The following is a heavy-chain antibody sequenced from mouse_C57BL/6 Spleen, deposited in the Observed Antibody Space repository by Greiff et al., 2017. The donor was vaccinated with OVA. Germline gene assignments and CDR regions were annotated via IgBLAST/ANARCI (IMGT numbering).Heavy chain of an antibody. J-gene: IGHJ3*01. D-gene: IGHD2-4*01. CDR1: GFTFSDYG. Sequence: VQLKESGGGLVKPGGSLKLSCAASGFTFSDYGMHWVRQAPEKGLEWVAYISSGSSTIYYADTVKGRFTISRDNAKNTLFLQMTSLRSEDTAMYYCARGAYDYDAAWFAYWGQGTLVTVSA. V-gene: IGHV5-17*01. CDR3: ARGAYDYDAAWFAY. CDR2: ISSGSSTI.